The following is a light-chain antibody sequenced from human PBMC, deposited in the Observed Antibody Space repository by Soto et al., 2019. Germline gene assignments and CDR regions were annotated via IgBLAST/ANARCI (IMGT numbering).Light chain of an antibody. V-gene: IGKV3-15*01. CDR3: QQYNSWPPWT. CDR2: GAS. Sequence: EIVMTQSPATLSVSPGERATISCRASQRVSSNLAWSRQKPGQDPRLLIYGASTRATGIPARFSGSGSGTEFTLTLSGLQSEELAVYYCQQYNSWPPWTFGQVNKVEIK. J-gene: IGKJ1*01. CDR1: QRVSSN.